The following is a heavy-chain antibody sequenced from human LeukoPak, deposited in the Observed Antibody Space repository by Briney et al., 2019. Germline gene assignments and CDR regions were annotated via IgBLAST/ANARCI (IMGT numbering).Heavy chain of an antibody. CDR2: ISYDGSNK. J-gene: IGHJ4*02. Sequence: GRSLRLSCAASGFTFSSYAMHWVRQAPGKGLEWVAVISYDGSNKYYADSVKGRFTISRDNSKNTLYLQMNRLRPEDTSIYYCAEDQKLQPFHYWGQGTLVTVSS. CDR3: AEDQKLQPFHY. V-gene: IGHV3-30-3*01. CDR1: GFTFSSYA. D-gene: IGHD2-15*01.